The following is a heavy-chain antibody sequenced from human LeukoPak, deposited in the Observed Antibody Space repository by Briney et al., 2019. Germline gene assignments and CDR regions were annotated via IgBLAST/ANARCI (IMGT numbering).Heavy chain of an antibody. Sequence: ASVKVSCKASGYTLNGYYIHWVRQAPGQGLEWMGWINPDSGGTKYAQKFQGRVTMTRDTSIRTVYMELSRLTYDDTAVFYCTREARAGNWFDPWGQGTLVTVSS. CDR2: INPDSGGT. CDR1: GYTLNGYY. V-gene: IGHV1-2*02. D-gene: IGHD5-12*01. CDR3: TREARAGNWFDP. J-gene: IGHJ5*02.